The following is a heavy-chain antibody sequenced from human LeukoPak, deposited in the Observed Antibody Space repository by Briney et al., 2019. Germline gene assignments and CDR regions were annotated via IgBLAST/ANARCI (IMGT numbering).Heavy chain of an antibody. CDR1: GYTFTSYG. Sequence: ASVKVSCKASGYTFTSYGISWVRQAPGQGLEWMGWISAYNGNTNYAQKLQGRVTMTTDTSTSTAYMELRSLRSDDTAVYYCARDRKGSRSTVVAVAATHGYWGQGTLVTVSS. D-gene: IGHD2-15*01. V-gene: IGHV1-18*01. J-gene: IGHJ4*02. CDR3: ARDRKGSRSTVVAVAATHGY. CDR2: ISAYNGNT.